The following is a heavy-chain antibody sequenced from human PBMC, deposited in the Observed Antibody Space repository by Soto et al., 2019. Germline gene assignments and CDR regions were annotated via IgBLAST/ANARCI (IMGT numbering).Heavy chain of an antibody. CDR2: IYYSGST. Sequence: SETLSLTCTVSGGSISSGGYYWSWIRQHPGKGLEWIGYIYYSGSTYYNPSLKSRVTISVDTSKDQFSLKLSSVTAADTAVYYCAVSRDGYSMDVWGQGTTVTV. V-gene: IGHV4-31*02. J-gene: IGHJ6*02. CDR1: GGSISSGGYY. CDR3: AVSRDGYSMDV. D-gene: IGHD2-2*01.